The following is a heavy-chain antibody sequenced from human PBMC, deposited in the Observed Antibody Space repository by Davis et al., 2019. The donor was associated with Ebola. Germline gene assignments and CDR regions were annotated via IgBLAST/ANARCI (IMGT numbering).Heavy chain of an antibody. D-gene: IGHD6-13*01. CDR3: AREGEQLKYYFDY. Sequence: PGGSLRLSCAASGFTFSSYAMHWVRQAPGKGLEWVAVISYDGSNKYYADSVKGRFTISRDNSKNTLYLQVLSLRAEDTAVYYCAREGEQLKYYFDYWGQGTLVTVSS. CDR1: GFTFSSYA. V-gene: IGHV3-30*04. CDR2: ISYDGSNK. J-gene: IGHJ4*02.